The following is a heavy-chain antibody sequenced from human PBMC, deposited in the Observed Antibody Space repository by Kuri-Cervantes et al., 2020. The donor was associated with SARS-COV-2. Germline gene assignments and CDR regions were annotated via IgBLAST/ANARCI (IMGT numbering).Heavy chain of an antibody. Sequence: SETLSLTCTISGGSISSFYWSWIRQSPGKGLEWIAYFYHGDVTNYNPSLKSRVTISADTSKNQLSLKLHSVTAADTAVYFCARDKIPYSGSGFDLWGQGTLITVSS. V-gene: IGHV4-59*01. J-gene: IGHJ4*02. CDR2: FYHGDVT. CDR1: GGSISSFY. CDR3: ARDKIPYSGSGFDL. D-gene: IGHD1-26*01.